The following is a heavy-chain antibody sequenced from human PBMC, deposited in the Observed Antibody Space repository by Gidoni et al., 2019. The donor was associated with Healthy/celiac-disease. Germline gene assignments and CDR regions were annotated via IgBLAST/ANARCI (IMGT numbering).Heavy chain of an antibody. J-gene: IGHJ4*02. V-gene: IGHV4-34*01. Sequence: QVQRQKWGAGMLKPSEHLSLTCAVYGGAVSGYDGSWLREPPGKGLEWIGEINHCGSTNSPPSLTSRVTISVDTSKNQFSLKLSSVTAADTAVYYCASGSRTRSRGYYHSWCQGTLVTVSS. CDR1: GGAVSGYD. D-gene: IGHD3-22*01. CDR2: INHCGST. CDR3: ASGSRTRSRGYYHS.